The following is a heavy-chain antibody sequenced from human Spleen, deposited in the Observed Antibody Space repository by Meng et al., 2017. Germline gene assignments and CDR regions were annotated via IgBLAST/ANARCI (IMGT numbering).Heavy chain of an antibody. CDR1: GFTFSDYY. CDR2: ISSSGSTI. D-gene: IGHD3-10*01. CDR3: ARDEGYYGSGSYALQGNYAMDV. J-gene: IGHJ6*01. V-gene: IGHV3-11*04. Sequence: GGSLRLSCAASGFTFSDYYMSWIRQAPGKGLEWVSYISSSGSTIYYADSVKGRFTISRDNSKNTLYLQMTSLRPGDTAVYYCARDEGYYGSGSYALQGNYAMDVWGQGTTVTVSS.